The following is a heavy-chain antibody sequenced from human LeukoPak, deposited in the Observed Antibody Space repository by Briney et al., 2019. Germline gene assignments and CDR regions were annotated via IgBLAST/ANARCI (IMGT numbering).Heavy chain of an antibody. J-gene: IGHJ4*02. D-gene: IGHD3-22*01. CDR1: GFTYSTSW. V-gene: IGHV3-74*01. CDR3: VRDMGYYDKV. CDR2: INSDGKST. Sequence: PGGSLRLSCAASGFTYSTSWMHWVRQAPGKGLVWVSRINSDGKSTNYADLVKGRFTISRDNANNTLYLQMNSLRAEDTAVYYCVRDMGYYDKVWGQGTLVTVSS.